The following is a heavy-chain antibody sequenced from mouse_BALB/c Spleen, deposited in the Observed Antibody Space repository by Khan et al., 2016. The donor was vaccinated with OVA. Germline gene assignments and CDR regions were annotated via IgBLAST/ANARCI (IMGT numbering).Heavy chain of an antibody. V-gene: IGHV3-6*02. CDR2: ISYDGRN. Sequence: QLEESGPGLVKPSQSLSLTCSVTGYSITSVYYWNWIRQFPGNKLEWMGYISYDGRNKYNPSLKNRVSITRDTSKIQFFLKLNSVTTEDTATYYCAREERYYAMDYWGQGTSVTVSS. J-gene: IGHJ4*01. CDR3: AREERYYAMDY. CDR1: GYSITSVYY.